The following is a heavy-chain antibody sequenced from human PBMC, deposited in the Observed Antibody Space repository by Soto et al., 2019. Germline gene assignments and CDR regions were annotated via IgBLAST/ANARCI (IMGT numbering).Heavy chain of an antibody. J-gene: IGHJ6*02. CDR1: GGSFSGYY. V-gene: IGHV4-34*01. Sequence: SETLSLTCAVYGGSFSGYYWSWIRQPPGEGLEWIGEINHSGSTNYNPSLKSRVTISVDTSKNQFSLKLSSVTAADTAVYYCATNQKINGTTYHNDYYYGMDVWGQGTTVTVSS. CDR2: INHSGST. CDR3: ATNQKINGTTYHNDYYYGMDV. D-gene: IGHD1-20*01.